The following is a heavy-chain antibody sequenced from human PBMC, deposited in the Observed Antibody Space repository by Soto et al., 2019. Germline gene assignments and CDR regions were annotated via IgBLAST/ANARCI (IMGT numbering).Heavy chain of an antibody. V-gene: IGHV4-61*01. CDR3: VRVAGIWFGELSVDP. Sequence: QVQLQESGPGLVKPSETLSLNCTVSGASVTSGSYYWSWIRQPPGKGLEWVGYIFFNGNTNYNPSLKNRVTISLDTSKNQFSLKLTSVTTADTAVYYCVRVAGIWFGELSVDPWGQGTLVTVSS. D-gene: IGHD3-10*01. CDR2: IFFNGNT. J-gene: IGHJ5*02. CDR1: GASVTSGSYY.